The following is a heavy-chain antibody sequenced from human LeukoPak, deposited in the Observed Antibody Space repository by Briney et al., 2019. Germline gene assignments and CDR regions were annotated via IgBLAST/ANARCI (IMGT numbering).Heavy chain of an antibody. D-gene: IGHD2-15*01. CDR2: ISANNGDT. CDR1: GYTFTRYG. Sequence: GASVKVSCKASGYTFTRYGISWVRQAPGQGLEWMGWISANNGDTNSAQKFQDRVTMTTDPSTSTAYMELRSLRSDDTAVYYCARDFFHGHCAGLSCFLLDYWGQGSLVTVSS. J-gene: IGHJ4*02. V-gene: IGHV1-18*01. CDR3: ARDFFHGHCAGLSCFLLDY.